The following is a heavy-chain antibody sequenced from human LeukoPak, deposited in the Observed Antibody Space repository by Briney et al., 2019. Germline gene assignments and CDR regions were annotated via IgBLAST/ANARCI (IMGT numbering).Heavy chain of an antibody. CDR1: DINTYF. Sequence: SETLSLTCTVSDINTYFWSWIRQPPGKKLEWIGYVSNSGSTNYDYSLNSRVTISLDTSKKQFSLTLRSVTAADTAVYYCARTTPADYSGGWPYFDCWGQGILVTVSS. V-gene: IGHV4-4*08. D-gene: IGHD6-19*01. J-gene: IGHJ4*02. CDR3: ARTTPADYSGGWPYFDC. CDR2: VSNSGST.